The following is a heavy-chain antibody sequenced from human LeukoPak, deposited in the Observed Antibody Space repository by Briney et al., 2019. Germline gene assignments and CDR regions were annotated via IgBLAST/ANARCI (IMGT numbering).Heavy chain of an antibody. CDR2: INHSGST. CDR3: ARRLRYYYYYYMDV. CDR1: GGSFSGYY. J-gene: IGHJ6*03. Sequence: PSETLSLTCAVYGGSFSGYYWSWIRQPPGKGLEWIGEINHSGSTNYNPSLKSRVTISVDTSKNQFSLKLSSVTAADTAVYYCARRLRYYYYYYMDVWGKGTTVTTSS. V-gene: IGHV4-34*01. D-gene: IGHD6-25*01.